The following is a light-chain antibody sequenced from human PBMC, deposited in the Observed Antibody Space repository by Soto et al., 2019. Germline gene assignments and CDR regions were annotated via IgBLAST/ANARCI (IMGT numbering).Light chain of an antibody. Sequence: IQMTQSPSTLSASVGDRVTITCRASQSIGAWLAWYQQKPGKAPNLLIYDASSLESGVPSRFSGSGSGTEVTLTINSQQPDDFGTFYCQHYSTYSLTFGPGTKVDIK. J-gene: IGKJ3*01. V-gene: IGKV1-5*01. CDR1: QSIGAW. CDR3: QHYSTYSLT. CDR2: DAS.